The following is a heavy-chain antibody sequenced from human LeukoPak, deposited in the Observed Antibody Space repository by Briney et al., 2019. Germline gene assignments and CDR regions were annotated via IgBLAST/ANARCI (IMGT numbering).Heavy chain of an antibody. D-gene: IGHD6-19*01. CDR2: TYYRSKWYN. Sequence: SQTLSLTCAISGDRVSSNSAAWNWIRQSPSRGLEWLGRTYYRSKWYNDYAVSVKSRITINPDTSKNQFSLQLNSVTPEDSAVYYCARDQYSSGWYRFDYWGQGTLVTVSS. CDR3: ARDQYSSGWYRFDY. V-gene: IGHV6-1*01. J-gene: IGHJ4*02. CDR1: GDRVSSNSAA.